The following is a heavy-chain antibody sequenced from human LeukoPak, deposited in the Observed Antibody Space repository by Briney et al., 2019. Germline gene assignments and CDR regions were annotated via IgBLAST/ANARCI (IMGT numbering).Heavy chain of an antibody. V-gene: IGHV4-34*01. J-gene: IGHJ4*02. D-gene: IGHD3-10*01. CDR3: ARGYAKVAAVRGSIITGAIYFDS. Sequence: TETLSLTCAVYGGSFSGYYWSWIRQPPGKGLEWIGEINHSGNTNNSPTLKSRVTMSVDTSKNQFSLNLSSVTAADTAVYYCARGYAKVAAVRGSIITGAIYFDSWGQGTLVTVSS. CDR2: INHSGNT. CDR1: GGSFSGYY.